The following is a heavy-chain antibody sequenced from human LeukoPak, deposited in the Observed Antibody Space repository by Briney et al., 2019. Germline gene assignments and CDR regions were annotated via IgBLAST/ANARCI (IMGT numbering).Heavy chain of an antibody. D-gene: IGHD1-26*01. V-gene: IGHV4-59*08. Sequence: SETLSLTCTVSGGSISSYYWSWIRQPPGKGLEWIGYIYYGGSTNYNPSLKSRVTISVDTSKNQFSLKLSSVTAADTAVYYCATKEWELGSFVYWGQGTLVTVSS. J-gene: IGHJ4*02. CDR3: ATKEWELGSFVY. CDR2: IYYGGST. CDR1: GGSISSYY.